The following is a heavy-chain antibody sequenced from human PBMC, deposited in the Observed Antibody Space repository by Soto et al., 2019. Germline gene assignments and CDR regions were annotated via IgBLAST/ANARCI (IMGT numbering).Heavy chain of an antibody. D-gene: IGHD6-19*01. Sequence: GGSLRLSCAASGFTFSSYAMSWVRQAPGKGLEWVSAISGSGGSTYYADSVKGRFTISRDNSKNTLYLQMNSLRAEDTAVYYCAKAYSSGSYPYYYYGMDVWGQGTTVTVSS. CDR3: AKAYSSGSYPYYYYGMDV. CDR2: ISGSGGST. V-gene: IGHV3-23*01. J-gene: IGHJ6*02. CDR1: GFTFSSYA.